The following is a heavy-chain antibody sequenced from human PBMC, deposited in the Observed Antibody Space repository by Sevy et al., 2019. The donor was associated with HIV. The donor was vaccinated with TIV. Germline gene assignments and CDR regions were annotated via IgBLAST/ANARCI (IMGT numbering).Heavy chain of an antibody. J-gene: IGHJ4*02. Sequence: GGSLRLSCAASGFTFSSYWMSWVRQAPGKGLEWVAKIKKDGSEKYYVDSVKGRFTISRDNAKNSLYLQMNSLRAEDTAVYYCARKMELLVPDYWGQGTLVTVSS. CDR2: IKKDGSEK. CDR1: GFTFSSYW. V-gene: IGHV3-7*01. CDR3: ARKMELLVPDY. D-gene: IGHD1-7*01.